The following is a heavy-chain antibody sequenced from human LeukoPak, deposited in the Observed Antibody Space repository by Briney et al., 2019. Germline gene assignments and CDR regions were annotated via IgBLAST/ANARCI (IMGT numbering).Heavy chain of an antibody. D-gene: IGHD4-23*01. CDR3: AREAYGGNSGAFDI. CDR2: IYSGGST. CDR1: GFTFSSYA. Sequence: PGGSLRLSCAASGFTFSSYAMNWVRQAPGKGLEWVSVIYSGGSTYYADSVKGRFTISRDNSKNTLYLQMNSLRAEDTAVYYCAREAYGGNSGAFDIWGQGTMVTVSS. V-gene: IGHV3-66*01. J-gene: IGHJ3*02.